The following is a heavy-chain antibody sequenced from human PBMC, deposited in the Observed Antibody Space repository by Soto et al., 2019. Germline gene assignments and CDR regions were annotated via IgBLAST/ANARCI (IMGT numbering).Heavy chain of an antibody. Sequence: QVQLVQSGAEAKKPGASVKVSCKASGYTFTTYDIYWVRQGTGQGLEWMGWMNPNSGHTGYAQKFQDRVTMTRDTTIGAAYMELSSLRSNDTAVYYCARGHYDLWSKYYGMDVWGQGATVTVSS. CDR1: GYTFTTYD. V-gene: IGHV1-8*01. CDR2: MNPNSGHT. J-gene: IGHJ6*02. D-gene: IGHD3-3*01. CDR3: ARGHYDLWSKYYGMDV.